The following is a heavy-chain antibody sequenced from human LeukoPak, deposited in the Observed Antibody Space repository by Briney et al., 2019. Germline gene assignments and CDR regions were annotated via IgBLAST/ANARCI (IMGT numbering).Heavy chain of an antibody. CDR3: AKRTLMVPGVDYYFDY. CDR1: EFTSSSYA. J-gene: IGHJ4*02. CDR2: ISGSGGST. V-gene: IGHV3-23*01. Sequence: GGSLRLSCAASEFTSSSYAMSWVRQAPGKGLEWVSAISGSGGSTYYADSVKGRFTISRDNSKNTLYLQMNSLRAVDTAVYYCAKRTLMVPGVDYYFDYWGQGTLVTVSS. D-gene: IGHD3-10*01.